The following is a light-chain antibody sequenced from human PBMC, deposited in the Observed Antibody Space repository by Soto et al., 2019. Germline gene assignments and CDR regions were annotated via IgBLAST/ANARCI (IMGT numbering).Light chain of an antibody. Sequence: QSSLTQPASVSGSPGQSITISCTGTSSDVGGYNYVSWYQQHPGKAPKLMIYEVSNRPSGVSNRFSGSKSGNTASLTISGLQVEDGADYYCSSYTSSGTRGCGGGPRLTVL. J-gene: IGLJ3*02. CDR3: SSYTSSGTRG. CDR2: EVS. V-gene: IGLV2-14*01. CDR1: SSDVGGYNY.